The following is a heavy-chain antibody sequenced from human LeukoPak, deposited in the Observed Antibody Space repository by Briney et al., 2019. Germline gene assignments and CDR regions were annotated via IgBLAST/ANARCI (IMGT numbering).Heavy chain of an antibody. CDR1: GFTFSSYA. CDR2: ISGSGGST. CDR3: ARGVVISGTDYFDY. V-gene: IGHV3-23*01. J-gene: IGHJ4*02. D-gene: IGHD2-21*01. Sequence: PGGSLRLSCAASGFTFSSYAMSWVRQAPGKGLEWVSAISGSGGSTYYADSVKGRFTISRGNSRNTLYLQINSLRAEDTAVYYCARGVVISGTDYFDYWGQGTLVTVSS.